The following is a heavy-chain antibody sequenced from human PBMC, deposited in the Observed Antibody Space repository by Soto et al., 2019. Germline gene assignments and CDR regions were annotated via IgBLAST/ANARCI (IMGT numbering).Heavy chain of an antibody. CDR2: INPNNGNT. CDR3: AREGPNMGFDY. D-gene: IGHD3-10*01. J-gene: IGHJ4*02. Sequence: ASVKVSCKASGYTFTSFGLSWVRQAPGQGLEWMAWINPNNGNTTYAQKFQGRVTVTTDKSTSTAYMELRSLKSVDAAVYYCAREGPNMGFDYCGQGTLVTVSS. V-gene: IGHV1-18*01. CDR1: GYTFTSFG.